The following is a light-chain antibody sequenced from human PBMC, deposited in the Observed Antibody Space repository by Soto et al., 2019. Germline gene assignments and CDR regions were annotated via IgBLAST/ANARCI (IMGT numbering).Light chain of an antibody. J-gene: IGKJ5*01. V-gene: IGKV3-20*01. CDR1: QSVTGGF. CDR2: SAS. CDR3: QQYGSSSIT. Sequence: EIVLTQSPGTLSLSPGERATLSCRATQSVTGGFLAWYQQQPGQAPRLLIYSASNRATGVPDRCSGSGSGTDFTLTISILEPEAFALYFCQQYGSSSITFGQGTRREIK.